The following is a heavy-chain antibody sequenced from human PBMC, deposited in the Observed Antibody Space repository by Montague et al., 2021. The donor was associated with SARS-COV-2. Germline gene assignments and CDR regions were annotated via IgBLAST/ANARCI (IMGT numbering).Heavy chain of an antibody. J-gene: IGHJ4*02. V-gene: IGHV1-2*02. CDR1: GYTFTGYY. D-gene: IGHD2-15*01. CDR3: ARGIGYSQFDC. CDR2: INPNSGDT. Sequence: SVKVSCKASGYTFTGYYMHWVRQAPGHGLEWMGWINPNSGDTNYAQKFQGRVTMTRDTSISTAYMDLSRLRSDDTAVYHCARGIGYSQFDCWGQGTLVTVFS.